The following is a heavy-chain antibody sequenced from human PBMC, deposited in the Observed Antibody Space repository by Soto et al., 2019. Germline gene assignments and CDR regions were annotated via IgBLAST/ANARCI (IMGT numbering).Heavy chain of an antibody. V-gene: IGHV3-21*01. CDR3: ARNDWGVEYSGSSVGGPFDY. Sequence: GGSLRLSCAASGFTFSSYSMNWVRQAPGKGLEWVSSISSSSSYIYYADSVKGRFTISRDNAKNSLYLQMNSLRAEDTAVYYCARNDWGVEYSGSSVGGPFDYWGQGTLVTVSS. CDR1: GFTFSSYS. CDR2: ISSSSSYI. D-gene: IGHD6-6*01. J-gene: IGHJ4*02.